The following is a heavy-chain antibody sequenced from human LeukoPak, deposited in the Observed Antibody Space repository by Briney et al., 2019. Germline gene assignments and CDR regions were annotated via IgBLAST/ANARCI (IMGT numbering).Heavy chain of an antibody. D-gene: IGHD3-22*01. J-gene: IGHJ4*02. CDR3: ARVPYYYDSSGYDY. Sequence: PGGSLRLSCAASGFTFSSYEMTWVRQAPGKGLEWVSYISSSGSTIYYAASVKGRFTISRENAKNSLYLQMNRLTAEDTAVYYCARVPYYYDSSGYDYWGQGTLVTVSS. CDR1: GFTFSSYE. V-gene: IGHV3-48*03. CDR2: ISSSGSTI.